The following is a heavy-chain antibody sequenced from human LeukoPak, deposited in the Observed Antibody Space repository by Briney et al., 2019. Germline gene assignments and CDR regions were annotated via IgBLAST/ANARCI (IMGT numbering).Heavy chain of an antibody. Sequence: GGSLRLSCAASGFTFSSYATHWVRQAPGKGLEWVAVISYDGSNKYYADSVKGRFTISRDNSKNTLYLQMNSLRAEDTAVYYCARDSSRIHYAFDIWGQGTMVTVSS. CDR1: GFTFSSYA. CDR2: ISYDGSNK. CDR3: ARDSSRIHYAFDI. D-gene: IGHD2-15*01. J-gene: IGHJ3*02. V-gene: IGHV3-30-3*01.